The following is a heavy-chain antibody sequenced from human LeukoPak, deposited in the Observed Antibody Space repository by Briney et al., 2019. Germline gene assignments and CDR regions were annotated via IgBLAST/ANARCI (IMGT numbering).Heavy chain of an antibody. D-gene: IGHD6-19*01. CDR1: GVSISSYY. CDR3: ARDTAVAGTWYFDL. CDR2: IYYSGST. J-gene: IGHJ2*01. V-gene: IGHV4-59*01. Sequence: SETLSLTCTVSGVSISSYYWSWIRQPPGKGLEWIGYIYYSGSTNYNPSLKSRVTISVDTSKNQFSLKLSSVTAADTAVYYCARDTAVAGTWYFDLWGRGTLVTVSS.